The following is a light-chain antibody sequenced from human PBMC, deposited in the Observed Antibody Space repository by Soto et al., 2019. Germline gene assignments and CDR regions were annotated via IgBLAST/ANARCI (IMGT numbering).Light chain of an antibody. CDR2: GAS. V-gene: IGKV3-15*01. J-gene: IGKJ1*01. CDR1: QSVSSN. CDR3: QKYNNWWT. Sequence: EIVMTQSPATLSVSPGERATLSCRANQSVSSNLAWYQQKPGQAPRLLIYGASTRATGIPARFSGSGSGTEFTLTISSLQSEDFAVYFCQKYNNWWTFGQGTKVDIK.